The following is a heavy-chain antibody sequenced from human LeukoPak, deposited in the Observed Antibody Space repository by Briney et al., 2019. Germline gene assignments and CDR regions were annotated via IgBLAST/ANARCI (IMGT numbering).Heavy chain of an antibody. V-gene: IGHV3-23*01. CDR3: AKIGSYSGSSYFDY. J-gene: IGHJ4*02. CDR1: GFTFSSYA. CDR2: ISGSGGST. D-gene: IGHD1-26*01. Sequence: GGPLRLSCAASGFTFSSYAMSWVRQAPGKGLEWVSAISGSGGSTYYADSVKGRFTISRGNSKNTLYLQMNSLRAEDTAVYYCAKIGSYSGSSYFDYWGQGTLVTVSS.